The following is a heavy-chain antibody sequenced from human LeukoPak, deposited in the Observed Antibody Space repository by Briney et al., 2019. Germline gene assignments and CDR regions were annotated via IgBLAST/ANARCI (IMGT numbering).Heavy chain of an antibody. V-gene: IGHV3-30*04. CDR3: ASILGYCSSTSCYASTPLPVDY. D-gene: IGHD2-2*01. Sequence: GGSLRLSCAASGFTFSSYAMHWVRQAPGKGLEWGAVISYDGSNKYYADSVKGRFTISRDNSKNTLYLQMNSLRAEDTAVYYCASILGYCSSTSCYASTPLPVDYWGQGTLVTVSS. J-gene: IGHJ4*02. CDR2: ISYDGSNK. CDR1: GFTFSSYA.